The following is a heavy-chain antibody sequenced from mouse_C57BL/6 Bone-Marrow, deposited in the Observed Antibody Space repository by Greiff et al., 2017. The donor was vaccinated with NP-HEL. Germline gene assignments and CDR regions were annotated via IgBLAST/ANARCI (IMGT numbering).Heavy chain of an antibody. D-gene: IGHD1-1*01. CDR3: ARRYYGSRAFAY. Sequence: QVQLKQPGAELVKPGASVKMSCKASGYTFTSYWLTWVKQRPGQGLEWIGDIYPGSGSTNYNEKFKSKATLTVDASSSTAYMQLSSLTSEDSAVYYCARRYYGSRAFAYWGQGTLVTVSA. CDR1: GYTFTSYW. CDR2: IYPGSGST. V-gene: IGHV1-55*01. J-gene: IGHJ3*01.